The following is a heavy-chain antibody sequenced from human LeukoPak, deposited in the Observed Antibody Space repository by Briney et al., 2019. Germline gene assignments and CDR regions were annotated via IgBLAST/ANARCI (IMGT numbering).Heavy chain of an antibody. CDR3: ASRPGTNTILGGVDY. CDR2: IYHSGST. V-gene: IGHV4-38-2*01. J-gene: IGHJ4*02. D-gene: IGHD2-2*01. CDR1: AYSISSGSY. Sequence: SETLSLTCAVSAYSISSGSYWGWIRQPPGKGLEWIGSIYHSGSTYYNPSLKSRVTISVDTSKNQFSLKLSSVTAADTAVYYCASRPGTNTILGGVDYWGQGTLVTVSS.